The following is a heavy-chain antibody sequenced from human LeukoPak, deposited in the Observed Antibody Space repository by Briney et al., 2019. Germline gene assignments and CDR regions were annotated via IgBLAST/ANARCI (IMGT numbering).Heavy chain of an antibody. Sequence: GGSLRLSCAASGFIFSNYGMSWVRQAPGKGLEWVSSISSSSSYIYYADSVKGRFTISRDNAKNSLYLQMNSLRAEDTAVYYCARAGVTTTGFDYWGQGTLVTVSS. J-gene: IGHJ4*02. CDR1: GFIFSNYG. CDR2: ISSSSSYI. CDR3: ARAGVTTTGFDY. D-gene: IGHD4-17*01. V-gene: IGHV3-21*01.